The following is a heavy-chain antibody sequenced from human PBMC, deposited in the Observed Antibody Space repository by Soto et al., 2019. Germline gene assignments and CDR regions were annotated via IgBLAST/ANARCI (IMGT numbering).Heavy chain of an antibody. CDR1: GFTFSSYA. V-gene: IGHV3-23*01. D-gene: IGHD5-12*01. CDR3: AKVLIVATIFDY. Sequence: GGSLRLSCAASGFTFSSYAMSWVRQAPGKGLEWVSAISGSGGSTYYADSVKGRFTISRDNSKDTLYLQMNSLRAEDTAVYYCAKVLIVATIFDYWGQGTLVTVSS. J-gene: IGHJ4*02. CDR2: ISGSGGST.